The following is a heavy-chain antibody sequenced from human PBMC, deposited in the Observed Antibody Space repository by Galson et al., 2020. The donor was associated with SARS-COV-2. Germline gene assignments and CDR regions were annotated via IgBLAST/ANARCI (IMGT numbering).Heavy chain of an antibody. CDR1: GFNFRSFT. Sequence: QAGGSLRLSCAASGFNFRSFTMSWVRQAPGKGLEWVASLSFTGVTTLYADSVEGRFTISRDTSKNTLSLQLNSLRAEDTAVYFCAKDLLTGSSYGHGFDVWGQGTVVTVSS. V-gene: IGHV3-23*01. CDR3: AKDLLTGSSYGHGFDV. CDR2: LSFTGVTT. J-gene: IGHJ3*01. D-gene: IGHD1-26*01.